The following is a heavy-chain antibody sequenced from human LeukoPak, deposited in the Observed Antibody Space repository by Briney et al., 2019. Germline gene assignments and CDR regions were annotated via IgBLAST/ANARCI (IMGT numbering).Heavy chain of an antibody. J-gene: IGHJ3*02. CDR3: ARDGVGAFDI. V-gene: IGHV3-7*04. CDR2: IKQDGSEK. CDR1: GLTFSSHW. Sequence: GGSLTLSCAASGLTFSSHWMNWVRQAPGKGLEWVANIKQDGSEKYYGDSVKGRFTISRDNAKDSLFLQMNSLRAEDTAVYYCARDGVGAFDIWGQGTMVTVSS. D-gene: IGHD3-10*01.